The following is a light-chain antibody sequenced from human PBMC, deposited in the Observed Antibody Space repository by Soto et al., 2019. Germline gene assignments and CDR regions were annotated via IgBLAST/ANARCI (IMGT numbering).Light chain of an antibody. CDR2: LGS. Sequence: IVMTQPPFSQPVTLGEPASISCRSSQSLIHSNGYNYLDWYLQKPGQAPHLLIYLGSNRASGVPDRFSGTGSGTDFKLNISRVEADYVGVSDCMPALQSPHTFGQGTNLYIK. V-gene: IGKV2-28*01. CDR1: QSLIHSNGYNY. J-gene: IGKJ2*01. CDR3: MPALQSPHT.